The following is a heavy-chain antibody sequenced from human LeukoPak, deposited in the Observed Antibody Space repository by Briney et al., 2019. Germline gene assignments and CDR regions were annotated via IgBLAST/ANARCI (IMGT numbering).Heavy chain of an antibody. Sequence: PSEALSLTCAVYGGSFSGYYWSWIRQPPGKGLEWIGEINHSGSTNYNPSLKSRVTISVDRSKNRFSLKLSSVTAADTAVYYCARQRFRMITFGGVIVENWFDPWGQGTLVTVSS. D-gene: IGHD3-16*02. CDR1: GGSFSGYY. J-gene: IGHJ5*02. CDR3: ARQRFRMITFGGVIVENWFDP. CDR2: INHSGST. V-gene: IGHV4-34*01.